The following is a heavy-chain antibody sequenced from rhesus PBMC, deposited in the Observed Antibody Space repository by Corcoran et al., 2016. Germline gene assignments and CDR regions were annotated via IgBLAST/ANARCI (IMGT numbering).Heavy chain of an antibody. CDR1: GYSISSGYY. Sequence: QVQLQESGPGLAKPSETLSLTSAVSGYSISSGYYWSWTRPPPGKGLEWIGYITYSGSTSYNPPLKSRVTISRDTSKNQFSLKLSSVTAADTAVYYCARDPYYSGRLDYWGQGVLVTVSS. V-gene: IGHV4-122*02. J-gene: IGHJ4*01. D-gene: IGHD3-16*01. CDR3: ARDPYYSGRLDY. CDR2: ITYSGST.